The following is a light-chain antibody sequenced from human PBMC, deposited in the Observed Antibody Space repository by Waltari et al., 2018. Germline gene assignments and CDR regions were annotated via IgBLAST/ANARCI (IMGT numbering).Light chain of an antibody. CDR3: TSYTSSSAWV. Sequence: QSALAQPASVSGSPGQSITISCTGTSSDVGGYNYVSWYQQHPGKAPKLMIYDVSNRPAGVSKRFSGCKSGNAASLTISGLQAEDEADYYCTSYTSSSAWVFGGGTKLTVL. V-gene: IGLV2-14*01. CDR2: DVS. J-gene: IGLJ3*02. CDR1: SSDVGGYNY.